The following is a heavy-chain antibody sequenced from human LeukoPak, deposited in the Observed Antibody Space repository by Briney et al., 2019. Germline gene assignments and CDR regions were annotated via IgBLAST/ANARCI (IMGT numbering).Heavy chain of an antibody. D-gene: IGHD4-17*01. Sequence: PSETLPLTCAVSGVSFDDYYWAWVRQTPGKGLEWIGEINHSGYTNDNPSLKSRVTLSIDTSRKQFSLNMRSVTVADAGIYFCTRVTTGHDYWGQGTLVTVSS. CDR3: TRVTTGHDY. J-gene: IGHJ4*02. CDR1: GVSFDDYY. V-gene: IGHV4-34*01. CDR2: INHSGYT.